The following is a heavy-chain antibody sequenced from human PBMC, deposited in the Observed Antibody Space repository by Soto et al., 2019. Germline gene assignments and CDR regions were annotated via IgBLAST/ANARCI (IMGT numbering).Heavy chain of an antibody. J-gene: IGHJ5*02. D-gene: IGHD4-4*01. Sequence: PSETLSLTCTVSGGSISSGDYYWSWIRQPPGKGLEWIGYIYYSGSTYYNPSLKSRVTISVDTSKNQFSLKLSSVTAADTAVYYCARWSSNYGEIDPWXQGTLVTVSS. V-gene: IGHV4-30-4*01. CDR1: GGSISSGDYY. CDR2: IYYSGST. CDR3: ARWSSNYGEIDP.